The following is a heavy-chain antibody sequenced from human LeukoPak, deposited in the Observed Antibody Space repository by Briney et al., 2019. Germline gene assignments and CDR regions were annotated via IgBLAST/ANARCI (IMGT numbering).Heavy chain of an antibody. D-gene: IGHD3-22*01. CDR2: IYYSGST. Sequence: SETLSLTCTVSGGSISSYYWSWIRQPPGKGLEWIGYIYYSGSTNYNPSPKSRVTISVDTSKNQFSLKLSSVTAADTAVYYCARRTNYYDSSGRDAFDIWGQGTMVTVSS. CDR1: GGSISSYY. CDR3: ARRTNYYDSSGRDAFDI. J-gene: IGHJ3*02. V-gene: IGHV4-59*01.